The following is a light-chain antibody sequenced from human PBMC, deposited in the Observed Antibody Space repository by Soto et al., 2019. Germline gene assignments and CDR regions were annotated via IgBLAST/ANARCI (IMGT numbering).Light chain of an antibody. CDR3: HQRQSWPRT. J-gene: IGKJ1*01. V-gene: IGKV3-11*01. Sequence: EIVLTQSPATLSAFPGDRVTLSCRASQVLNTRLAWYQHKPGQAPRLLIYLTSNRAAGVPARFSAWGSETDFTLTISDVEPEDFAVYYCHQRQSWPRTFGQGTKVEIK. CDR1: QVLNTR. CDR2: LTS.